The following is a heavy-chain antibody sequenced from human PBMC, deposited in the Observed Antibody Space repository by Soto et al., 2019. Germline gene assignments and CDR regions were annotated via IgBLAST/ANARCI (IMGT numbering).Heavy chain of an antibody. Sequence: SETLSLTCAVYGGSFSGYYWSWIRQPPGKGLEWIGEINHSGSTNYNPSLKSRVTISVDTSKNQFSLKLSSVTAADTAVYYCARGIAAAGTKGYYFDYWGQGTLVTVSS. J-gene: IGHJ4*02. CDR1: GGSFSGYY. CDR2: INHSGST. D-gene: IGHD6-13*01. CDR3: ARGIAAAGTKGYYFDY. V-gene: IGHV4-34*01.